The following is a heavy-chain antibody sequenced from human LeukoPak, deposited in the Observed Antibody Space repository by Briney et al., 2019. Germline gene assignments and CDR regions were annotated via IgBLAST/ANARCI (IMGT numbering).Heavy chain of an antibody. J-gene: IGHJ5*02. CDR1: GGSFSGYY. CDR2: INHSGST. V-gene: IGHV4-34*01. CDR3: ARSLGVYGPDWFDP. D-gene: IGHD3-16*01. Sequence: SETLSLTCTVYGGSFSGYYWSWIHQPPGKGLEWIGEINHSGSTNYNPSLTSRVTISVDTSKNQFSLKLSSVTAADPAVYYCARSLGVYGPDWFDPWGQGTLVTVSS.